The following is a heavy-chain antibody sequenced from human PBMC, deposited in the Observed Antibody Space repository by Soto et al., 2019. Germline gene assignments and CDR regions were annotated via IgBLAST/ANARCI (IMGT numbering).Heavy chain of an antibody. Sequence: PGGSLRLSCAASGFTFSSYGMHWVRQAPGKGLEWVAVISYDGSNKYYADSVKGRFTISRDNSKNTLYLQMNSLRAEDTAVYYCAKEDIVVVPAAIPYYYYYGMDVWGQGTTVTVSS. D-gene: IGHD2-2*02. V-gene: IGHV3-30*18. CDR3: AKEDIVVVPAAIPYYYYYGMDV. CDR1: GFTFSSYG. CDR2: ISYDGSNK. J-gene: IGHJ6*02.